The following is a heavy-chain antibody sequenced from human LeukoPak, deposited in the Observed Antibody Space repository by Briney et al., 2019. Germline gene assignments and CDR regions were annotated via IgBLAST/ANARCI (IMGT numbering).Heavy chain of an antibody. CDR2: IYYSGST. CDR3: ATMTTVRYFDY. V-gene: IGHV4-59*01. J-gene: IGHJ4*02. CDR1: GGSISSYY. Sequence: SETLSLTCTVSGGSISSYYWSWIRQPPGKGLGWIGYIYYSGSTNYNPSLKSRVTISVDTSKNQFSLKLSSVTAADTAVYYCATMTTVRYFDYWGQGTLVTVSS. D-gene: IGHD4-11*01.